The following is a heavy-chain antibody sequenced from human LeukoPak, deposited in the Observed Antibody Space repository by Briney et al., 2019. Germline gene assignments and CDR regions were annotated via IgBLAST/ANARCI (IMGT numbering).Heavy chain of an antibody. Sequence: PGGSLRLSCAASGFTLSNSAMTWVRQAPGKGLEWVSGFSATDGNANYADSVRGRFTNSRDNSKNTLHLQMNSLRPEDTALYYCAKGGRGGYNIAFDVWGQGTMVTVSS. CDR3: AKGGRGGYNIAFDV. J-gene: IGHJ3*01. D-gene: IGHD5-24*01. V-gene: IGHV3-23*01. CDR1: GFTLSNSA. CDR2: FSATDGNA.